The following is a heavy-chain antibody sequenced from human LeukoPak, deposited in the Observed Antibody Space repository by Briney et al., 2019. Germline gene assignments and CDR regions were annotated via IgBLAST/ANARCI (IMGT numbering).Heavy chain of an antibody. CDR2: IWYDGSNK. CDR3: AKDCRVVVTANNWFDP. V-gene: IGHV3-33*06. J-gene: IGHJ5*02. D-gene: IGHD2-15*01. CDR1: GFTFSTYG. Sequence: PGGSLRLSCAASGFTFSTYGMHWVRQAPGKGLEWVTIIWYDGSNKYYADSVKGRFTISRDNSKQTVFLQMNTLRVEDTALYYCAKDCRVVVTANNWFDPWGQGTLVTVSS.